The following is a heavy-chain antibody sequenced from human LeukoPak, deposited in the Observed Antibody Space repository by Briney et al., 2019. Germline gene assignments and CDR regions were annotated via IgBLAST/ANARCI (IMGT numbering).Heavy chain of an antibody. V-gene: IGHV1-2*02. Sequence: ASVKVSCKASEYSFTGYYLHWVRQAPGQGLEWMGWINPNSGGTDFARKFQGRVTMTRDTSITTAYMELSSLRSDDTAIYYCARDIWAGGATIEYWGQGTLVTVSS. D-gene: IGHD1-26*01. CDR3: ARDIWAGGATIEY. J-gene: IGHJ4*02. CDR1: EYSFTGYY. CDR2: INPNSGGT.